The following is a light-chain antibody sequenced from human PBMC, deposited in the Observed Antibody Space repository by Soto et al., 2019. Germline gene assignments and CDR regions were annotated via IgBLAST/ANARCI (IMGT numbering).Light chain of an antibody. CDR2: DAS. Sequence: EIVLTQSPATLSLSPGESATLSCRASQSVRSYLVWYQHKPGQAPRLLIYDASNRATGIPARFSGSGSGTDFTLTISSLEPEDFAVYYCQQRSNWLITFGQGTRLEIK. CDR1: QSVRSY. CDR3: QQRSNWLIT. J-gene: IGKJ5*01. V-gene: IGKV3-11*01.